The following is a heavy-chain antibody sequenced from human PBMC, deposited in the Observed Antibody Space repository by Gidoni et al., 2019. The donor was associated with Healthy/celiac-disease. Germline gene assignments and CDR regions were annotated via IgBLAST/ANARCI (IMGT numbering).Heavy chain of an antibody. CDR2: IDWDDDK. D-gene: IGHD2-15*01. CDR3: GRIRGGNRGGFDY. Sequence: QVTLRESGPALVRPPQTLTLTCTFSGFALGTSGMCVGWIRPPPGKALEWLALIDWDDDKYYSTSLKTRLIISKDTSKNQVVLKLTNMHPVDTAKYYCGRIRGGNRGGFDYGGQGTLVTVSS. J-gene: IGHJ4*02. V-gene: IGHV2-70*01. CDR1: GFALGTSGMC.